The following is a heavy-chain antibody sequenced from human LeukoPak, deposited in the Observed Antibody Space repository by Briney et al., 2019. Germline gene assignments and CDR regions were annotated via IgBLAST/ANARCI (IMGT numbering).Heavy chain of an antibody. CDR2: IYNSGST. D-gene: IGHD2-15*01. V-gene: IGHV4-59*01. Sequence: PSGTLSLTCTVSGGSISIYYWSWIRQPPGKGLEWIGYIYNSGSTNYNPSLKSRVTISVDTSKNQFSLRLNSVTAADTAVYYCASNGVGYCSGGSCPPPFQHWGQGTLVTVSS. J-gene: IGHJ1*01. CDR3: ASNGVGYCSGGSCPPPFQH. CDR1: GGSISIYY.